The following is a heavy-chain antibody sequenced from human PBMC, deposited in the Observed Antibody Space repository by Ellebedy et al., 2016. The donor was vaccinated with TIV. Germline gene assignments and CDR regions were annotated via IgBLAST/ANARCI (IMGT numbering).Heavy chain of an antibody. CDR1: RGISSSFA. D-gene: IGHD3-16*01. Sequence: SVKVSXKASRGISSSFAISWVRQAPGQGLEWMGGLIPIFGTTDYAQKFKGRVALTVDKSTSTAYMELTGLRDEDTAVYYCASALLNYGNFESWGQGTLVSVSS. J-gene: IGHJ4*02. CDR3: ASALLNYGNFES. V-gene: IGHV1-69*06. CDR2: LIPIFGTT.